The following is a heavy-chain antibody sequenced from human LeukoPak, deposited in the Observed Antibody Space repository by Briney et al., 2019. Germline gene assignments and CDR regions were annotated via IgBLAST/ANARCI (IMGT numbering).Heavy chain of an antibody. V-gene: IGHV3-23*01. D-gene: IGHD6-6*01. CDR2: ISDSGGST. CDR3: AKREPARYSSLAH. J-gene: IGHJ4*02. Sequence: GGTLRLSRAPSLFTSSTYAMSWVRPARGKGLEWVATISDSGGSTYYADSVKGRFTIPRDKSKNTLYLQMNSLRAEDTAVYYCAKREPARYSSLAHWGQGTLVTVSS. CDR1: LFTSSTYA.